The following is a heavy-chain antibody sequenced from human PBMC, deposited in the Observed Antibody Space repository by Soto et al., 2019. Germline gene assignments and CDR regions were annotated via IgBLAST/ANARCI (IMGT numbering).Heavy chain of an antibody. CDR2: ISYDGSNK. J-gene: IGHJ4*02. CDR1: GFTFSSYA. V-gene: IGHV3-30-3*01. CDR3: ARALHPLDFWFDY. D-gene: IGHD3-3*01. Sequence: QVQLVESGGGVVQPGRSLRLSCAASGFTFSSYAMHWVRQAPGKGLEWVAVISYDGSNKYYADSVKGRFTISRDNSKNTLYLQMNSLRAEDTAVYYCARALHPLDFWFDYWGLGTLVTVSS.